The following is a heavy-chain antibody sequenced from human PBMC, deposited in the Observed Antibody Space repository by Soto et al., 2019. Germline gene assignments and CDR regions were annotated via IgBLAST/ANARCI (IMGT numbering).Heavy chain of an antibody. CDR3: AKDYSRGEGHDSSDYSLFDH. CDR1: GFTFSNYA. J-gene: IGHJ4*02. Sequence: GGSLRLSCAASGFTFSNYAMSWVRQAPGKGLEWVSGITDSGGSTFYADSVKGRFTISRDNSKNTVDLQMNSLRAEDTALYYCAKDYSRGEGHDSSDYSLFDHWGQGTLVTVSS. V-gene: IGHV3-23*01. D-gene: IGHD3-22*01. CDR2: ITDSGGST.